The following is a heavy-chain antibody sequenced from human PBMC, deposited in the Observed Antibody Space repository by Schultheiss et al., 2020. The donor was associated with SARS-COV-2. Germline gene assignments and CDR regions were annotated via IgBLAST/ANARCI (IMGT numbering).Heavy chain of an antibody. V-gene: IGHV1-18*01. CDR2: ISAYNGNT. CDR1: GYTFTSYA. J-gene: IGHJ6*02. CDR3: ARVGDIVVVPAAMGYYGMDV. Sequence: ASVKVSCKASGYTFTSYAISWVRQAPGQGLEWMGWISAYNGNTNYAQKLQGRVTITADESTSTAYMELSSLRSEDTAVYYCARVGDIVVVPAAMGYYGMDVWGQGTTVTVSS. D-gene: IGHD2-2*01.